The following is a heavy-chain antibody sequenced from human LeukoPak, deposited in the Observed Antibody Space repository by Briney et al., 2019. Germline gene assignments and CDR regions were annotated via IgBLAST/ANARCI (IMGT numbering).Heavy chain of an antibody. CDR2: INPSGGST. J-gene: IGHJ3*02. Sequence: ASVKVSCKASGYTFTSYYMHWVRQAPGQGLEWMGIINPSGGSTSYAQKFQGRVTMTRDTSTSTVYMEMNSLTAEDTAVYYCARVNREDGSQFRAFDIWGQGTMVTVSS. D-gene: IGHD5-24*01. CDR3: ARVNREDGSQFRAFDI. V-gene: IGHV1-46*01. CDR1: GYTFTSYY.